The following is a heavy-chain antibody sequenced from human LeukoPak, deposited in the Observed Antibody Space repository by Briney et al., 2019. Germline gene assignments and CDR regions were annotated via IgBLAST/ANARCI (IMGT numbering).Heavy chain of an antibody. CDR3: ARAQIYYGSGSYRNWFDP. J-gene: IGHJ5*02. D-gene: IGHD3-10*01. CDR2: ISAYNGNT. V-gene: IGHV1-18*01. Sequence: GASVKVSCKASGYTFTSYGISWVRQAPGQGLEWMGWISAYNGNTNYAQKLQGRVTVTTDTSTSTAYMELRSLRSDDTAVYYCARAQIYYGSGSYRNWFDPWGQGTLVTVSS. CDR1: GYTFTSYG.